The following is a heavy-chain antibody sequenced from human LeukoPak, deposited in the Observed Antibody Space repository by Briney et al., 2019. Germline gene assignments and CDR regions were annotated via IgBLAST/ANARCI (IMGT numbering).Heavy chain of an antibody. V-gene: IGHV4-38-2*02. Sequence: PGGSLRLSCAASGFTVSSNYMSWVRQAPGKGLEWIGSVHHSGSAYSNPSLRNRVTISVDMSKNQFSLKLTSVTAADTAVYYCARDDNSSGYYYWFVPWGRGTLVTVSS. CDR3: ARDDNSSGYYYWFVP. CDR1: GFTVSSNY. J-gene: IGHJ5*02. CDR2: VHHSGSA. D-gene: IGHD3-22*01.